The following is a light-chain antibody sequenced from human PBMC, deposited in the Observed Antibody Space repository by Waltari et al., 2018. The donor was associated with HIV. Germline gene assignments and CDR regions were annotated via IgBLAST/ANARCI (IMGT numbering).Light chain of an antibody. J-gene: IGLJ3*02. Sequence: QSVLTQPPSVSGAPGQRVTISCTGSSSNIGAGYDVHWYQQLPGTAPKLLIYGNSNRPSGVPDRFSVSKSCTSASLAITGLQAEDEADYYCQSYDSSLSGSGVFGGGTKLTVL. CDR2: GNS. CDR3: QSYDSSLSGSGV. V-gene: IGLV1-40*01. CDR1: SSNIGAGYD.